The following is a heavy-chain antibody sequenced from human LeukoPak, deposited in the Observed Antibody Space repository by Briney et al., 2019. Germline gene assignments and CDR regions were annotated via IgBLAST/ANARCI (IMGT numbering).Heavy chain of an antibody. Sequence: GGSLRLSCAASGFTFSTYAMHCVRQAPGKGLEWVAVISYDGSNKYCADSVKGRFTISRDNSKNTLYLQMNSLRAEDTAVFYCAGDSATYYYSYAMDVWGQGTTVTVSS. CDR1: GFTFSTYA. V-gene: IGHV3-30-3*01. CDR3: AGDSATYYYSYAMDV. D-gene: IGHD5-12*01. CDR2: ISYDGSNK. J-gene: IGHJ6*02.